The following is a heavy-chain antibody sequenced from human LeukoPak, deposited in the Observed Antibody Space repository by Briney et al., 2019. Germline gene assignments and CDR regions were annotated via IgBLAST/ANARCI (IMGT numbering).Heavy chain of an antibody. CDR3: ATQELRYFHD. V-gene: IGHV4-39*01. D-gene: IGHD3-9*01. Sequence: SETLSLTCTVSGDSITTNSYYWGWIRQPPGKGLDWIGTISYSGSSYYNPSLKSRVTISVDTSKNQFSLKLSSVTAAETAVYYCATQELRYFHDWGQGILVTVSS. CDR2: ISYSGSS. CDR1: GDSITTNSYY. J-gene: IGHJ4*02.